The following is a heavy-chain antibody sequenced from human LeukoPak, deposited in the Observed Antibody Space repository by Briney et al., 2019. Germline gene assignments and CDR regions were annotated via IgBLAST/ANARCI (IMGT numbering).Heavy chain of an antibody. V-gene: IGHV3-23*01. D-gene: IGHD6-13*01. Sequence: GGSLRLSCAASGFTFSSSSVSWVRQAPRKGLEWLSTINGGGGHTYYADSVTGRFTVPSDTSQNTLYMKMNSLRAEDKAVYYCVRDYGSSLQPLDYWGQGTLVTVSS. CDR2: INGGGGHT. CDR3: VRDYGSSLQPLDY. CDR1: GFTFSSSS. J-gene: IGHJ4*02.